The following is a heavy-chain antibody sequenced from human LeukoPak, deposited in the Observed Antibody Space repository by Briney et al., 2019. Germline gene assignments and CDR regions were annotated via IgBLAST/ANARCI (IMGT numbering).Heavy chain of an antibody. Sequence: SETLSLTCTVSGGSISSYYWSWIRQPPGKGLEWIGYIYYSGSTNYNPSLKSRVTISVDTSKNQFSLKLSSVTAADTAVYYCARDLCSSTSCSGFDPWGQGTLVTVSS. CDR2: IYYSGST. V-gene: IGHV4-59*01. D-gene: IGHD2-2*01. J-gene: IGHJ5*02. CDR1: GGSISSYY. CDR3: ARDLCSSTSCSGFDP.